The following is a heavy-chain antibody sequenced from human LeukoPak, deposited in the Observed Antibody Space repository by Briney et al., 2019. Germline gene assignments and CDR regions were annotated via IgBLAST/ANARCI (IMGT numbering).Heavy chain of an antibody. D-gene: IGHD1-7*01. J-gene: IGHJ5*02. CDR2: IIPIFGIA. Sequence: SVKVSCKASGGTFSSYAISWVRQAPGQGLEWMGRIIPIFGIANYAQKFQGRVTITADKSTSTAYMELSSMRSEDTAVYYCARVITGTTYRGFDPWGQGTLVTVSS. CDR3: ARVITGTTYRGFDP. V-gene: IGHV1-69*04. CDR1: GGTFSSYA.